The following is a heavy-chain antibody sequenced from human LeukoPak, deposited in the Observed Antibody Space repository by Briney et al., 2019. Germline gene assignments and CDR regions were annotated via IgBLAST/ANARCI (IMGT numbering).Heavy chain of an antibody. Sequence: GGSLRLSCAASGLTFSSYGMHWVRQAPGKGLEWVAFIRYDGSNKHYADSVKGRFTISRDNSKNTLYLQMNSLRAEDTAVYYCAKDLKSRVEDIVVVPAGNWGQGTLVTVSS. V-gene: IGHV3-30*02. CDR2: IRYDGSNK. CDR3: AKDLKSRVEDIVVVPAGN. J-gene: IGHJ4*02. D-gene: IGHD2-2*01. CDR1: GLTFSSYG.